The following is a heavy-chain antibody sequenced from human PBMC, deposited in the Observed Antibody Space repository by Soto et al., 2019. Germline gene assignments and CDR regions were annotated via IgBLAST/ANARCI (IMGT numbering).Heavy chain of an antibody. CDR3: ARRGTYYFDSSGYYYPFDY. Sequence: SETLSLTCTVSGGSISSGGYYWGWIRQPPGKGLEWIGNIQYTGGTYYNPSLKSRVTVSVDTSKNQFSLKLSSVTAADTAVYYCARRGTYYFDSSGYYYPFDYWGQGTLVTVSS. CDR1: GGSISSGGYY. D-gene: IGHD3-22*01. V-gene: IGHV4-39*01. CDR2: IQYTGGT. J-gene: IGHJ4*02.